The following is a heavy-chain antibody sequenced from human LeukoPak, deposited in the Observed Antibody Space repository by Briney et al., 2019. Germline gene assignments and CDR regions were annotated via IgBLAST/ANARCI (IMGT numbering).Heavy chain of an antibody. J-gene: IGHJ4*02. CDR1: GGSISSYY. CDR3: AGEGHYYDSTGYYYGGEDY. D-gene: IGHD3-22*01. Sequence: SKTLSLTCTVSGGSISSYYWSWIRQPAGKGLEWIGRIYTRGSTNYNPSLKSRVTMSADMSKNQFSLKLSSVTAADAAVYYCAGEGHYYDSTGYYYGGEDYWGQGTLVTVSS. CDR2: IYTRGST. V-gene: IGHV4-4*07.